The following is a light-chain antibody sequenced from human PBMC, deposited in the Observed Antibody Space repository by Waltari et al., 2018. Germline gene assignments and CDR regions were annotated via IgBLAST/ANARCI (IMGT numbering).Light chain of an antibody. CDR2: DDS. CDR1: NIGSKS. Sequence: SYVLTQPPSVSVAPGKTARITCGGNNIGSKSGHWYQQKPGQAPVLVVYDDSDRPSGIPGRFSGSNSGNTATLTISRVEAGDEADYYCQVWDSSSDRVVFGGGTKLTVL. V-gene: IGLV3-21*03. CDR3: QVWDSSSDRVV. J-gene: IGLJ2*01.